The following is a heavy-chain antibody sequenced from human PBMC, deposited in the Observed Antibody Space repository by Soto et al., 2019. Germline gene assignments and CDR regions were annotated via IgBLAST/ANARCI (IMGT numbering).Heavy chain of an antibody. CDR3: ARGKNDYGINWFDP. V-gene: IGHV1-3*01. CDR1: GYTFTIYA. Sequence: ASVKVSCKASGYTFTIYAMHWVRQAPGQRLEWMGWINVGNGDTKYSQKFQGRVTITRDTSASTAYMELSSLRSEDTAVYYCARGKNDYGINWFDPWGQGTLVTVSS. D-gene: IGHD4-17*01. J-gene: IGHJ5*02. CDR2: INVGNGDT.